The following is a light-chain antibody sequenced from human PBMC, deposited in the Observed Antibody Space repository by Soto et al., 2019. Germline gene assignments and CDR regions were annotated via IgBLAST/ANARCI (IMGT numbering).Light chain of an antibody. V-gene: IGLV2-14*01. CDR3: SSYTSSSPLYV. J-gene: IGLJ1*01. Sequence: QSALTQPASVSGSPGQSITISCTGTNSDIGFYNYVSWYQQHPGEAPKLIIYEVAKRPSGVSSRFSGSKSGNTASLTISGXQAEDEADYHCSSYTSSSPLYVFGTGTKLTVL. CDR1: NSDIGFYNY. CDR2: EVA.